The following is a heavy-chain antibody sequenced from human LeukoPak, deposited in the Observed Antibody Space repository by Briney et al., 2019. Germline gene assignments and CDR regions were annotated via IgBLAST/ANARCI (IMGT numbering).Heavy chain of an antibody. Sequence: KSSETLSLTCAVYGGSFSGYYWSWIRQPPGKGLEWIGEINHSGSTNYNPSLKSRVTISVDTSKNQFSLKLSSVTAADTAVYYCARRGYSYDYFDYWGQGTLVTVSS. J-gene: IGHJ4*02. CDR1: GGSFSGYY. V-gene: IGHV4-34*01. CDR3: ARRGYSYDYFDY. CDR2: INHSGST. D-gene: IGHD5-18*01.